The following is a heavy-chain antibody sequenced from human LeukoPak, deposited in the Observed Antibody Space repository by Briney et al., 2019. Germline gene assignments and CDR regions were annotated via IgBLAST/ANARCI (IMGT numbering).Heavy chain of an antibody. CDR1: GGPISNYY. Sequence: SETLSLTCTISGGPISNYYWSWIRQAPGKGLEWIAYVYNSETTKYNPSLKSRVTISVDTSKRQFSLKLTSVTAADTAFYYCARHILTAGSIQWGQGTLVTVSS. CDR2: VYNSETT. CDR3: ARHILTAGSIQ. V-gene: IGHV4-59*08. J-gene: IGHJ4*02. D-gene: IGHD3-9*01.